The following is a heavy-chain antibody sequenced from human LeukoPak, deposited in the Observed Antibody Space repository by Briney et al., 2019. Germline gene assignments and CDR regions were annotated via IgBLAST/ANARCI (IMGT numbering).Heavy chain of an antibody. V-gene: IGHV1-2*02. CDR3: AREISGYSDY. D-gene: IGHD3-22*01. Sequence: ASVNVSCKASGYTFTGYYMYWVRQAPGQGLEWMGWINANSGDTKYAQKFQGRVTMTRDTSISTAYMELSRLRSDDTAMYYCAREISGYSDYWGQGTLVTVSS. CDR2: INANSGDT. CDR1: GYTFTGYY. J-gene: IGHJ4*02.